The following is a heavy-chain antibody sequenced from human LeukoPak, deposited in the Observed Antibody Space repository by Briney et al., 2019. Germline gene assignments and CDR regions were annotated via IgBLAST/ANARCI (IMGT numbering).Heavy chain of an antibody. CDR2: INSDGSSP. J-gene: IGHJ4*02. CDR1: GFTFSSYW. V-gene: IGHV3-74*01. Sequence: GGSLRLSCTASGFTFSSYWMQWVRQAPGKGLVWVSRINSDGSSPSYADSVKGRFTISRDNSKNTLYLQMSSLRAEDTAVYYCVVQGWVFRAPTQYYFDYWGQGTLVTVSS. CDR3: VVQGWVFRAPTQYYFDY. D-gene: IGHD1-1*01.